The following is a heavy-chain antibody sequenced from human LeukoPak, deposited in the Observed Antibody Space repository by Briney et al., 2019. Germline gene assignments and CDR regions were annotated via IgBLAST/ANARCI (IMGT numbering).Heavy chain of an antibody. Sequence: SETLSLTCTVSGGSISSYYWSWIRQPPGKGLEWIAYIYYSGSTNYNPSLKSRVTISVDTSKNQFSLKLSSGTAADTAVYYCARGGAVRPFDYWGQGTLVTVSS. V-gene: IGHV4-59*01. CDR3: ARGGAVRPFDY. CDR2: IYYSGST. CDR1: GGSISSYY. J-gene: IGHJ4*02. D-gene: IGHD3-16*01.